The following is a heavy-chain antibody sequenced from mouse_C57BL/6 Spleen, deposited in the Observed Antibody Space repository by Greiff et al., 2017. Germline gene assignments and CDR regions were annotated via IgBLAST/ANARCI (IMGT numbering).Heavy chain of an antibody. Sequence: VQLQESGAELVKPGASVKISCKASGYAFSSYWMNWVKQRPGKGLEWIGQIYPGDGDTNYNGKFKGKATLTADKSSSTAYMQLSSLTSEDSAVYFCARYSNYVYYYAMDYWGQGTSVTVSS. D-gene: IGHD2-5*01. V-gene: IGHV1-80*01. CDR2: IYPGDGDT. CDR3: ARYSNYVYYYAMDY. J-gene: IGHJ4*01. CDR1: GYAFSSYW.